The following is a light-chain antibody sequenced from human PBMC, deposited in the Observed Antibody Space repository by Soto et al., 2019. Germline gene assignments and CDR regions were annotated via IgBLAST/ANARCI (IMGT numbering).Light chain of an antibody. CDR3: QQYNSYRWT. J-gene: IGKJ1*01. CDR2: SAS. CDR1: QALSNY. V-gene: IGKV1-9*01. Sequence: DIQLTQSPSVLSASLGDTVTITCRARQALSNYLAWYQQKPGKAPDLLIYSASTLQSGVPSRFSGSGSGTEFTLTISSLQPDDFATYYCQQYNSYRWTFGRGTKVDI.